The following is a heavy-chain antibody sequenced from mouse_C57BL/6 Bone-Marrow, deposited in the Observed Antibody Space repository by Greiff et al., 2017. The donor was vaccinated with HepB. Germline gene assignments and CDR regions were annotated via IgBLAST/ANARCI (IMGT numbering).Heavy chain of an antibody. CDR2: ISNGGGST. CDR1: GFTFSDYY. CDR3: ARSLAYYSNSFAY. J-gene: IGHJ3*01. V-gene: IGHV5-12*01. Sequence: EVKLEESGGGLVQPGGSLKLSCAASGFTFSDYYMYWVRQTPEKRLEWVAYISNGGGSTYYPDTVKGRFTISRDNAKNTLYLQMSRLKSEDTAMYYCARSLAYYSNSFAYWGQGTLVTVSA. D-gene: IGHD2-5*01.